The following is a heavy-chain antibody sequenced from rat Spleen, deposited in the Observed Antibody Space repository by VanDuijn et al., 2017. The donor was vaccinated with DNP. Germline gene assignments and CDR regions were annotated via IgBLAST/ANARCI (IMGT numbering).Heavy chain of an antibody. Sequence: EVQLVETGGGLVQPGRSLKLSCVASGFTFSSYWMYWVRQAPGQGLEWVASITTDGGDTYYPDSVKGRFTISRDNADNTVYLQMNSLRSEDTATYYCARDNYGTSGAMDAWGQGTSVTVSS. CDR2: ITTDGGDT. CDR3: ARDNYGTSGAMDA. J-gene: IGHJ4*01. V-gene: IGHV5-58*01. D-gene: IGHD1-11*01. CDR1: GFTFSSYW.